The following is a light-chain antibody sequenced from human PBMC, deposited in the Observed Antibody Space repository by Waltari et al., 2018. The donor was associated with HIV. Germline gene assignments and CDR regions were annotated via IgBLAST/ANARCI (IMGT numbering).Light chain of an antibody. V-gene: IGLV1-40*01. J-gene: IGLJ2*01. CDR3: QSFDSGLTAVV. CDR2: DNN. CDR1: SPNLGAGFD. Sequence: QSVLTQPPSVSGAPGQRVSISCPGSSPNLGAGFDAQWYQQLPGAAPKLLIYDNNNRPSGVPGRSSGSRYGTSASLAITGLQADDEADYYCQSFDSGLTAVVFGGGTKLTVL.